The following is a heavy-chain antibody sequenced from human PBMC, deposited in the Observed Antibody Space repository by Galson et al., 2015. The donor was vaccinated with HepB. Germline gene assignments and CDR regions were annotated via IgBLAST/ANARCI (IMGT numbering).Heavy chain of an antibody. Sequence: SLSLSGAASGFTVSSHYMSWVRQAPGMGLEWVSVIYSGGSTYYDDSVKGRFTISRDNPKNPLYLQMNSLRAEDTAVYYCASVPRSYSSTYYFDYWGQGTLVTVSS. CDR3: ASVPRSYSSTYYFDY. CDR1: GFTVSSHY. J-gene: IGHJ4*02. V-gene: IGHV3-66*01. CDR2: IYSGGST. D-gene: IGHD6-19*01.